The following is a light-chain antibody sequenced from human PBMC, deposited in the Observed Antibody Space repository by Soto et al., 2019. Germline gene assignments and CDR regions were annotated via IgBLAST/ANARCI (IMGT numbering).Light chain of an antibody. CDR1: QSISSW. J-gene: IGKJ5*01. V-gene: IGKV1-5*01. Sequence: IRMTQSPSSLSASVGDRVTITCRASQSISSWLAWYQQKPGKAPKLLIYDASSLESGVPSRFSGSGSGTEFTLTISSLQPDDFATYYCQQYNSYQITFGQGTRLEIK. CDR3: QQYNSYQIT. CDR2: DAS.